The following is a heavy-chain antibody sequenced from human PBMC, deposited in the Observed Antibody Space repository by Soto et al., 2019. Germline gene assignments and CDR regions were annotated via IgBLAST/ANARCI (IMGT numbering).Heavy chain of an antibody. CDR1: GGSIISYY. D-gene: IGHD2-15*01. J-gene: IGHJ4*02. CDR3: ARQAHNIVVAPVDY. CDR2: IYYSGST. V-gene: IGHV4-59*08. Sequence: SETLCLTCTVSGGSIISYYWSWIRQPPGKGLEWIGYIYYSGSTNYNPSLKSRLAISVDTSKNQFSLTLTSVTAADTAVYYCARQAHNIVVAPVDYWGQGTLVTVSS.